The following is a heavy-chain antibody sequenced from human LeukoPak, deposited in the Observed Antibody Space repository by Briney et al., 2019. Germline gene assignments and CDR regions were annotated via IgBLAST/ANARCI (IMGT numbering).Heavy chain of an antibody. V-gene: IGHV3-11*04. Sequence: GGSLRLSCAASEFTFTDYYMSWIRQAPGKGLEWLSYISISGTTINYADSAKGRFTISRDNAKNALYLQMNSLRGEDTAVYYCARDLGGDYVFDYWGQGTLVTVSS. CDR1: EFTFTDYY. CDR3: ARDLGGDYVFDY. J-gene: IGHJ4*02. D-gene: IGHD4-17*01. CDR2: ISISGTTI.